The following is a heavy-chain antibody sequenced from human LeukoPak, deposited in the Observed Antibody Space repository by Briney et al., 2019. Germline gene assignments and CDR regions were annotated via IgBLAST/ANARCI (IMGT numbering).Heavy chain of an antibody. CDR2: INSDGSST. Sequence: PGGSLRLSCAASGSTFSSYWMHWVRQAPGKGLVWVSRINSDGSSTNYADSVKGRFTISRDNAKNTLYLQMNSLRGEDTAVYYCVRDSCSGRSCYFGYWGQGTLSPSPQ. CDR3: VRDSCSGRSCYFGY. D-gene: IGHD2-15*01. V-gene: IGHV3-74*01. CDR1: GSTFSSYW. J-gene: IGHJ4*02.